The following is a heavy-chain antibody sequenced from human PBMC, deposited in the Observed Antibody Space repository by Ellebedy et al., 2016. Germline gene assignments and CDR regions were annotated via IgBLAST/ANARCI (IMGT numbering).Heavy chain of an antibody. Sequence: GESLKISXAASGFTFSSYWMSWVRQAPGKGLEWVANIKQDGSEKYYVDSVKGRFTISRDNAKNSLYLQMNSRRAEDTAVYYCAREGYSSGWYAYWGQGTLVTVSS. J-gene: IGHJ4*02. CDR3: AREGYSSGWYAY. CDR2: IKQDGSEK. D-gene: IGHD6-19*01. CDR1: GFTFSSYW. V-gene: IGHV3-7*01.